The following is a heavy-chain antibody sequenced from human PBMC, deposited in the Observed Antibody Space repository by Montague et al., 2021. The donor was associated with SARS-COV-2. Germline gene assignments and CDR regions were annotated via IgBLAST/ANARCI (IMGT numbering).Heavy chain of an antibody. J-gene: IGHJ6*02. V-gene: IGHV3-48*03. CDR2: ISSSGSTI. CDR3: ARVLVVTYYGMDV. Sequence: SLRLSCAASGFTFSSYEMNWVRQAPGKGLEWVSYISSSGSTIYYADSVKGRFTISRDNVKNSLYLQMNSLRAEDTAVYYCARVLVVTYYGMDVWGQGTTVTVSS. D-gene: IGHD3-22*01. CDR1: GFTFSSYE.